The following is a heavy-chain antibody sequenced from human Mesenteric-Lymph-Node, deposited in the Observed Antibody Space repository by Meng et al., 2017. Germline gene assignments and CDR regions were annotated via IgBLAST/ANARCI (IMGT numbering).Heavy chain of an antibody. CDR2: IKSDGSSI. D-gene: IGHD5-24*01. CDR3: VRDTTRDGENIFDY. CDR1: GFTFSDYW. J-gene: IGHJ4*02. V-gene: IGHV3-74*01. Sequence: GESLKISCAASGFTFSDYWMHWVRQAPGQGLVWVSRIKSDGSSISYADSVKGRFTISRDNAKNSLHLHMNSLRAEDTALYSCVRDTTRDGENIFDYWGQGTLVTVSS.